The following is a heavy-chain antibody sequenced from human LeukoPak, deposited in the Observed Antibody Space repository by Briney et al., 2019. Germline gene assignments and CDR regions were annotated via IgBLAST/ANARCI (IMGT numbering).Heavy chain of an antibody. CDR2: IYYSVSP. D-gene: IGHD3-3*01. Sequence: SETLSLTCSVSGGXISDYYCSWIRQPPGKGLEWIWYIYYSVSPNYNPSLTSRVTISVDTSKNQFSLTLTSVTAADTAVYYFVGVLDVGWFDPWGQGTLLSVST. CDR3: VGVLDVGWFDP. J-gene: IGHJ5*02. CDR1: GGXISDYY. V-gene: IGHV4-59*01.